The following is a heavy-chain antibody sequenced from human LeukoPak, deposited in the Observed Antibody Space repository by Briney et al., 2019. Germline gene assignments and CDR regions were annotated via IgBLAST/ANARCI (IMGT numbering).Heavy chain of an antibody. J-gene: IGHJ2*01. Sequence: GGSLRLSCAASGFTFNTYSMNWVRQAPGKGLEWVSYISSSSSTIYYADSVKGRFTISRDNAKNSLYLQVNSLRVEDTAVYYCARDANSPRWFFDLWSRGTLVTVSS. CDR1: GFTFNTYS. CDR2: ISSSSSTI. V-gene: IGHV3-48*01. D-gene: IGHD4/OR15-4a*01. CDR3: ARDANSPRWFFDL.